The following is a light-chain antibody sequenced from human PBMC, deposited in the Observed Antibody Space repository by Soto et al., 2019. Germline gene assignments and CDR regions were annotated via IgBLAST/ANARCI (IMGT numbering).Light chain of an antibody. J-gene: IGKJ1*01. Sequence: DIQMTQSPSTLSASVGDRVTITCRASQSIDRCLAWFQQKPGKTPDLLIYEASNLESGVPSRFSGSGSGTEFTLTISSLQPDDFATYYCQQYTSYSAGTFGQGNKVEIK. CDR2: EAS. CDR1: QSIDRC. V-gene: IGKV1-5*03. CDR3: QQYTSYSAGT.